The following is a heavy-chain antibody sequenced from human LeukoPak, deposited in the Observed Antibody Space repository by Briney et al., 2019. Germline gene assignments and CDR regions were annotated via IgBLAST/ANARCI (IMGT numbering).Heavy chain of an antibody. CDR1: GFTFSSYG. CDR3: AKVGGYLIY. V-gene: IGHV3-30*18. CDR2: ISYDENNK. D-gene: IGHD3-22*01. Sequence: GGSLRLSCAASGFTFSSYGMHWVRQAPGEGLEWGAVISYDENNKYYADSVKGRFTISRDNSKNTLYLQMNSLRAEDTAVYYCAKVGGYLIYWGQGTLVTVSS. J-gene: IGHJ4*02.